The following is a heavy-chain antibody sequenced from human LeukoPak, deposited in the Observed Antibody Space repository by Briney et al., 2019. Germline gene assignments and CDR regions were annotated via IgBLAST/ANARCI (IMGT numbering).Heavy chain of an antibody. CDR1: GFTFSSHA. D-gene: IGHD3-22*01. CDR2: ISGTGSTT. CDR3: TRDWTHYDSSGYFDY. Sequence: PGGSLRLSCAASGFTFSSHAMSWVRQAPGKGLEWVSAISGTGSTTFYVGSVKGRFTISRDNSKNTLYLQMNSLRAEDTAVYYCTRDWTHYDSSGYFDYWGQGTLVTVSS. V-gene: IGHV3-23*01. J-gene: IGHJ4*02.